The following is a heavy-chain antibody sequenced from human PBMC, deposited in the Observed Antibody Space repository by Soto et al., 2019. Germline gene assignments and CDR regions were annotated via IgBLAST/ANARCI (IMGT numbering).Heavy chain of an antibody. Sequence: QVQLQESGPGLVKPSQTLSLTCTVSGGSISSGGYYWSWIRQHPGKGLEWIGYIYYSGSTYYNPSLKRRVTISVDTSKNQFSLKLSSVTAADTAVYYCARRPTVVPAVHFDYWGQGTLVTVSS. CDR2: IYYSGST. D-gene: IGHD2-2*01. CDR1: GGSISSGGYY. J-gene: IGHJ4*02. V-gene: IGHV4-31*03. CDR3: ARRPTVVPAVHFDY.